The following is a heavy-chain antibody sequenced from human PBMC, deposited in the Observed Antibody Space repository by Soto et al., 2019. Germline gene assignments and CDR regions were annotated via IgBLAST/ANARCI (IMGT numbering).Heavy chain of an antibody. CDR2: IIPIFGTA. V-gene: IGHV1-69*12. CDR1: GGTFSSYA. D-gene: IGHD5-12*01. Sequence: QVQLVQSGAEVKKPGSSVKVSCKASGGTFSSYAISWVRQAPGQGLEWMGGIIPIFGTANYAQKFQGRVTITADEXTSXAYMELSSLRSEDTAVYYCAQGMVATYYYYYGMDVWGQGTTVTVSS. CDR3: AQGMVATYYYYYGMDV. J-gene: IGHJ6*02.